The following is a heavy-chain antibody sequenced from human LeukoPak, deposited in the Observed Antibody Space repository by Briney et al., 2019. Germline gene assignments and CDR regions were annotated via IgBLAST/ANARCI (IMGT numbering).Heavy chain of an antibody. Sequence: PGGSLRLSCAASGFIFKTYTMNCVRQAACRELEWVSSITGDCKYITYAGSVKGRFTISRDNAKKALYLQVASLRGDDTATYYCAREGNDYYYDQWGQGTLVTVSP. V-gene: IGHV3-21*01. CDR3: AREGNDYYYDQ. J-gene: IGHJ4*02. CDR1: GFIFKTYT. D-gene: IGHD3-16*01. CDR2: ITGDCKYI.